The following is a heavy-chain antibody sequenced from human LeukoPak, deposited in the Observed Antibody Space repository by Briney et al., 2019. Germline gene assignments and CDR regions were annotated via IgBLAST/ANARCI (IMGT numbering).Heavy chain of an antibody. CDR2: IYYSGNT. J-gene: IGHJ3*02. V-gene: IGHV4-59*02. CDR1: GGFVTGYY. CDR3: ARDRGCSSTNCYPDAFDI. Sequence: SETLSLTCTVSGGFVTGYYWSWTRQLPGRGLEWLGYIYYSGNTNYNPSLKSRVTISVDTSNNQFSLRLDSVTAADTAVYYCARDRGCSSTNCYPDAFDIWGRGTMVTVSS. D-gene: IGHD2-2*01.